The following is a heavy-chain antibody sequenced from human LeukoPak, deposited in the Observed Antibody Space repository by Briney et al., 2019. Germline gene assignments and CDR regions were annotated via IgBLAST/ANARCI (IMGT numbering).Heavy chain of an antibody. D-gene: IGHD3-9*01. CDR2: IYHSGST. J-gene: IGHJ6*02. CDR3: ARAPGRYFDWLPPYYYGMDV. Sequence: SETLSLTCAVSGGSISSSNWWSWVRQPPGKGLEWIGEIYHSGSTNYNPSLRSRVTISVDKSKNQFSLKLSSVTAADTAVYYCARAPGRYFDWLPPYYYGMDVWGQGTTVTVSS. CDR1: GGSISSSNW. V-gene: IGHV4-4*02.